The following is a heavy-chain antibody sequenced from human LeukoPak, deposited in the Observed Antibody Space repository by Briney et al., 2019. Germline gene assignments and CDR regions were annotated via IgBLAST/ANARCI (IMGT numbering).Heavy chain of an antibody. D-gene: IGHD4-11*01. CDR3: ASGVTVTDFDY. Sequence: PGGSLRLSCAASGFTFSSYWMHWVRQAPGKGLEWVANIKQDGSEKYYVDSVKGRFTISRDNAKNSLYLQMNSLRAEDTAVYYCASGVTVTDFDYWGQGTLVTVSS. J-gene: IGHJ4*02. CDR2: IKQDGSEK. CDR1: GFTFSSYW. V-gene: IGHV3-7*01.